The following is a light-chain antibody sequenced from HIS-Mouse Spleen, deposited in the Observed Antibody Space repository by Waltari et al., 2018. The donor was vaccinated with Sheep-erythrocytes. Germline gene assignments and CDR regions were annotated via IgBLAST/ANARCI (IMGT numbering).Light chain of an antibody. CDR3: QQYGSSLRT. V-gene: IGKV3-20*01. J-gene: IGKJ1*01. CDR1: QSVSSSY. CDR2: GAS. Sequence: EIVLTQSPATLSLSPGERATLSGRASQSVSSSYLAWYQQKPGQAPRPLIYGASSRATGIPDRFSGSGSGTDFTLTISRLEPEDFAVYYCQQYGSSLRTFGQGTKVEIK.